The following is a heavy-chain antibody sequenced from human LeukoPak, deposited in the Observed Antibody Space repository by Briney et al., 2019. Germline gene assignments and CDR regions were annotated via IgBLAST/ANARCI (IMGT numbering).Heavy chain of an antibody. J-gene: IGHJ4*02. CDR2: INTDGSST. CDR3: AKKDWSSGWYVH. CDR1: GFTFSSYW. V-gene: IGHV3-74*01. D-gene: IGHD6-19*01. Sequence: GGSLRLSCAASGFTFSSYWMHWVRQAPGKGLVWVSRINTDGSSTSYADSVKGRFTISRDNAKNTLYLQMNSLRAEDTAVYYCAKKDWSSGWYVHWGQGTLVTVSS.